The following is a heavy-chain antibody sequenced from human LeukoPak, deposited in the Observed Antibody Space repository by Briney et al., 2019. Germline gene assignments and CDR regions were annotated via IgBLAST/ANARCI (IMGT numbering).Heavy chain of an antibody. V-gene: IGHV3-69-1*01. CDR3: ARVEVIPLPFDY. CDR2: ISSSSYI. D-gene: IGHD3-16*02. J-gene: IGHJ4*02. Sequence: PGGSLRLSRAVSGFTVSSNYMSWVRQAPGKGLEWVSSISSSSYIYYADSVKGRFTISRDNAKNSLYLQMNSLRAEDTAVYYCARVEVIPLPFDYWGQGTLVTVSS. CDR1: GFTVSSNY.